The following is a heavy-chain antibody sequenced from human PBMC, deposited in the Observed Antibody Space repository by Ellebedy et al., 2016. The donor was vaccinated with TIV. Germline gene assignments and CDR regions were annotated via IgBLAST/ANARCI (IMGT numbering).Heavy chain of an antibody. J-gene: IGHJ6*02. CDR2: IYTSGST. D-gene: IGHD5-12*01. CDR3: ARGHGGQQTYSGIYYYGIDV. CDR1: GGSISSYY. V-gene: IGHV4-4*07. Sequence: MPSETLSLTCTVSGGSISSYYWSWIRQPAGKGLEWIGRIYTSGSTNYNPSLKSRVTMSVDTSKNQFSLKLSSVTAADTAVYYCARGHGGQQTYSGIYYYGIDVWGQGTTVTVSS.